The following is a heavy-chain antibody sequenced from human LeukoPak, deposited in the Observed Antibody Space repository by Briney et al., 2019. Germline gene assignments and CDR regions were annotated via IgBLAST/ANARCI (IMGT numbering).Heavy chain of an antibody. CDR2: IKLYNGNT. Sequence: ASVKVSCKASGGTFSSYAISWVRQAPGQGLEWMGWIKLYNGNTNYAQKIQGRVTMTTDTSTSTAYMELRSLRPDDTAVYYCARETCGSTSCYFTSYYYYYLDVWGKGTTVTVSS. J-gene: IGHJ6*03. CDR1: GGTFSSYA. D-gene: IGHD2-2*01. CDR3: ARETCGSTSCYFTSYYYYYLDV. V-gene: IGHV1-18*01.